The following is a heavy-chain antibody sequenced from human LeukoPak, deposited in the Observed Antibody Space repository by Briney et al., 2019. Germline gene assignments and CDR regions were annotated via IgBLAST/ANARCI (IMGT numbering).Heavy chain of an antibody. V-gene: IGHV1-69*01. CDR1: GGTFSSYA. CDR3: ARDQTYYDFWSGSGAEDY. J-gene: IGHJ4*02. D-gene: IGHD3-3*01. Sequence: SVKVSCKASGGTFSSYANSWVRQAPGQGLEWMGGIIPIFGTANFAQKFQGRVTMTADESTNTAYMVLSSLRSEDTAVYYCARDQTYYDFWSGSGAEDYWGQGTLVTVSS. CDR2: IIPIFGTA.